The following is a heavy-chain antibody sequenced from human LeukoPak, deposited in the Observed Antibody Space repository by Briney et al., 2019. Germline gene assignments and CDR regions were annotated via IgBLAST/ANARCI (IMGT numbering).Heavy chain of an antibody. J-gene: IGHJ4*02. V-gene: IGHV3-30-3*01. CDR1: GFTFSSYA. CDR2: LSYDGGSK. CDR3: ARGAPADY. Sequence: GGSLRLSCAASGFTFSSYAMLWVRQAPGKGLEWVAVLSYDGGSKFYVDSVKGRFTISRDNSKNTLYLQMNSLRFEDTAVYYCARGAPADYWGQGTLVTVSS.